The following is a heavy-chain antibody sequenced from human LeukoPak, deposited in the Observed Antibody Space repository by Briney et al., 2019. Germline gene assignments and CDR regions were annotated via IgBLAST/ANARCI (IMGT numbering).Heavy chain of an antibody. V-gene: IGHV5-51*01. CDR1: GYSFTNYW. CDR3: GRFLNHAFEI. Sequence: GESLKISCKGYGYSFTNYWIGWVRQTPGKGPEWMGIIHPTDSETRYSPSFQGQITMSADKSINTAYLQWSSLKASDTAIYYCGRFLNHAFEIWGQGTVVTVSS. J-gene: IGHJ3*02. CDR2: IHPTDSET.